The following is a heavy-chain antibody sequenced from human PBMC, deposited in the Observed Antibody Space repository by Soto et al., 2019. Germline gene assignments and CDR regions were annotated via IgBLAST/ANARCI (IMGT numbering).Heavy chain of an antibody. V-gene: IGHV1-3*01. CDR3: AREEGPPGYYGMDV. CDR1: GYTFTSYA. CDR2: INAGNGNT. J-gene: IGHJ6*02. Sequence: ASVKVSCKASGYTFTSYAMHWVRQAPGQRLEWMGWINAGNGNTKYSQKFQGRVTIARDTSASTAYMELSSLRSEDTAVYYCAREEGPPGYYGMDVWGQGTTVTVSS.